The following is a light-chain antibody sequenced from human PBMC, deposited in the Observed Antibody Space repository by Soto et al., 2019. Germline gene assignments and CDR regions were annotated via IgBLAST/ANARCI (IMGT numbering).Light chain of an antibody. Sequence: DIQMTQSPTSLSASVGDRVTITCRASQGIRNFVAWYQQKPGKAPKLLIYAASTLQSVGPSRFNGSGSGTDFTLSINSLQPEDGATYSCQKYSSVPVFGPGTKVEIQ. CDR2: AAS. CDR1: QGIRNF. J-gene: IGKJ3*01. V-gene: IGKV1-27*01. CDR3: QKYSSVPV.